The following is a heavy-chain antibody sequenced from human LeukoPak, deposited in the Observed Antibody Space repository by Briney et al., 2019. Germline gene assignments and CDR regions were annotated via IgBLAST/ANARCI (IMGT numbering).Heavy chain of an antibody. Sequence: PGGSLRLSCAASGFXFSIYSMNWVRQAPGKGLKWISYISSGSSAIYYADSVKGRFTISRDNAKNSLYLQMNSLRDEDTAVYYCARPKRYSAYDCDYWGQGTLVTVSS. CDR2: ISSGSSAI. J-gene: IGHJ4*02. CDR3: ARPKRYSAYDCDY. D-gene: IGHD5-12*01. V-gene: IGHV3-48*02. CDR1: GFXFSIYS.